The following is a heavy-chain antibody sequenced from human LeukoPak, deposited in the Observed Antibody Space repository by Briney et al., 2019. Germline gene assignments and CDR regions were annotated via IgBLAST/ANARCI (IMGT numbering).Heavy chain of an antibody. J-gene: IGHJ3*02. Sequence: SETLSLTCTVSGGSISSGVYYWSWIRQHPGKGLEWIGYIYYSGSTYYNPSLKSRVTISVDTSKNQFSLKLSSVTAADTAVYYCARKDSSGWYALEDAFDIWGQGTMVTVSS. CDR3: ARKDSSGWYALEDAFDI. D-gene: IGHD6-19*01. CDR2: IYYSGST. CDR1: GGSISSGVYY. V-gene: IGHV4-31*03.